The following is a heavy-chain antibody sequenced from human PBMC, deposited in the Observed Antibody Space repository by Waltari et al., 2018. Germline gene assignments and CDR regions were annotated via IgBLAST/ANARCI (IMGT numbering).Heavy chain of an antibody. CDR1: GGSISSHY. V-gene: IGHV4-59*11. J-gene: IGHJ3*02. CDR3: ARDLRWYGDYDDAFDI. CDR2: IYYSGST. Sequence: QVQLQESGPGLVKPSETLSLTCTVSGGSISSHYWSWIRQPPGKGLEWIGYIYYSGSTNYNPSLKSRVTMSVDTSKNQFSLKLSSVTAADTAVYYCARDLRWYGDYDDAFDIWGQGTMVTVSS. D-gene: IGHD4-17*01.